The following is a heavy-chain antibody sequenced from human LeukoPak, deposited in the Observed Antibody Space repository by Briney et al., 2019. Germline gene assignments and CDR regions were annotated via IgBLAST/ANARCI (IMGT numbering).Heavy chain of an antibody. Sequence: PGGSLRLSCAASGFSFSSYAMHWVRQAPGKGLEWVAAIPNDGSKTYYADSVKGRFTISRDTAKNTLYLQMNSLRAEDTAVYYCARVSGIAAAGTHFDYWGQGTLVTVSS. J-gene: IGHJ4*02. V-gene: IGHV3-30-3*01. CDR3: ARVSGIAAAGTHFDY. D-gene: IGHD6-13*01. CDR2: IPNDGSKT. CDR1: GFSFSSYA.